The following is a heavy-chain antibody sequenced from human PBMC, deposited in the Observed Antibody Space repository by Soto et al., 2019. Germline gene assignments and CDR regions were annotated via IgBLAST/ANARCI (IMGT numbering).Heavy chain of an antibody. CDR1: GYTFTSYG. Sequence: QIQLVQSGTEVREAGASVKVSCQASGYTFTSYGIIWVRQAPGQGLELMGWISGYNNNKNYAQKYQARVSITTDTSTRRAYMELRSLRSDDTALSYCARVRGIARDEGGYWGPGTLVTVSS. CDR2: ISGYNNNK. V-gene: IGHV1-18*01. D-gene: IGHD6-13*01. J-gene: IGHJ4*02. CDR3: ARVRGIARDEGGY.